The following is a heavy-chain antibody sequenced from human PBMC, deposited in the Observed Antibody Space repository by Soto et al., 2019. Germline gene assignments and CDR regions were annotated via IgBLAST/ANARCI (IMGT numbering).Heavy chain of an antibody. V-gene: IGHV5-51*01. CDR1: GYSFTSYW. CDR3: ARHCGSSSSEGYYYYMDV. Sequence: GESLKISCKGSGYSFTSYWIGWVRQMPGKGLEWMGIIYPGDSDTRYSPSFQGQVTISADKSISTAYLQWSSLKASDTAMYYCARHCGSSSSEGYYYYMDVWGKGTTVTVSS. D-gene: IGHD6-6*01. CDR2: IYPGDSDT. J-gene: IGHJ6*03.